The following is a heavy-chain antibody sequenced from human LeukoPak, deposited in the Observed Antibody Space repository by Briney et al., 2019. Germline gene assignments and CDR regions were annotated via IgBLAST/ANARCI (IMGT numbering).Heavy chain of an antibody. J-gene: IGHJ3*02. CDR2: ISGSGGST. Sequence: PGGSLRLSCAASGFTFSSYAMSWVRQAPGKGLEWVSAISGSGGSTYYADSVKGRFTISRDNSKNTLYLQKNSLRAEDTAVYYCAKEITMIVVVIFDAFDIWGQGTMVTVSS. V-gene: IGHV3-23*01. CDR3: AKEITMIVVVIFDAFDI. D-gene: IGHD3-22*01. CDR1: GFTFSSYA.